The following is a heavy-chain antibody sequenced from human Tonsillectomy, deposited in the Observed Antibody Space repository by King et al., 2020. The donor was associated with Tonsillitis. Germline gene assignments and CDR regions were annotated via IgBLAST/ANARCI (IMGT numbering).Heavy chain of an antibody. Sequence: VQLVESGAEVKKPGASVKVSCQASGYSISSYGFTWVRQAPGQGPEWMGWIRVKTGNTDYAQKLQGRVTMTADTSTSTAYMELRSLTSDDTAVYYCARVISGSYRYYFDYWGQGTLVTVSS. J-gene: IGHJ4*02. CDR1: GYSISSYG. CDR2: IRVKTGNT. V-gene: IGHV1-18*04. CDR3: ARVISGSYRYYFDY. D-gene: IGHD1-26*01.